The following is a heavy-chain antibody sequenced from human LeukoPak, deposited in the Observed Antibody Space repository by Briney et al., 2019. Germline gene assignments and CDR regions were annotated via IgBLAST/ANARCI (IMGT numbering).Heavy chain of an antibody. V-gene: IGHV1-2*02. D-gene: IGHD6-19*01. Sequence: ASVKVSCKASGYTFTGYYMHWVRQAPGQGLEWMGWINPNSGGTNYAQKFQGRVTMTRDTSISTAYMELSRLRSDDTAVYYCARELPRAVAGTGGYFDYWGQGTLVTVSS. CDR1: GYTFTGYY. CDR2: INPNSGGT. J-gene: IGHJ4*02. CDR3: ARELPRAVAGTGGYFDY.